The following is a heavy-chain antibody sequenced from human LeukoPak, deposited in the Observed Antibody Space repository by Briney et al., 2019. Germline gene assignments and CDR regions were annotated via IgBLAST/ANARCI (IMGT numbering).Heavy chain of an antibody. CDR1: GYTFSSYY. CDR2: INPNSGVT. J-gene: IGHJ6*02. V-gene: IGHV1-2*02. Sequence: ASVKVPCKSSGYTFSSYYMHWVRQAPGQGREWMGWINPNSGVTKYSQKFQGRVTMTRDTSISTAYMELSSLRSDDTAVYYCARESSYGRQEDVWGQGTTVTVSS. CDR3: ARESSYGRQEDV. D-gene: IGHD3-10*01.